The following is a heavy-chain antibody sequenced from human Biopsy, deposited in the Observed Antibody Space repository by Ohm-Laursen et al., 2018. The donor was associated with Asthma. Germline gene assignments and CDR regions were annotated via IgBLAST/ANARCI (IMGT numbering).Heavy chain of an antibody. CDR2: ISKDASTQ. D-gene: IGHD1-1*01. CDR1: GFSFSNFA. J-gene: IGHJ3*02. Sequence: SSLRLSCAASGFSFSNFAIHWVRQAPGKGLEWVGVISKDASTQDYADSVKGRFTMARDNSKNTLDLQMSSLREEDTAVYYCVRDGTDDAFDIWGQGTVVSVSS. CDR3: VRDGTDDAFDI. V-gene: IGHV3-30*15.